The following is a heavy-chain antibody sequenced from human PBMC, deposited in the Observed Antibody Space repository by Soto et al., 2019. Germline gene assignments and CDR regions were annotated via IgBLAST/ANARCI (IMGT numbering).Heavy chain of an antibody. CDR2: INSDGSST. CDR3: ARPACSDGVCYIDY. D-gene: IGHD2-8*01. Sequence: LRLSCAASGFTFSGYWMHLVRQAPGKGLLWISRINSDGSSTNYADSVQGRFIISRDNAKNTLDLQMNSLRAEDTAVYYCARPACSDGVCYIDYWGQGIQVTVSS. V-gene: IGHV3-74*01. CDR1: GFTFSGYW. J-gene: IGHJ4*02.